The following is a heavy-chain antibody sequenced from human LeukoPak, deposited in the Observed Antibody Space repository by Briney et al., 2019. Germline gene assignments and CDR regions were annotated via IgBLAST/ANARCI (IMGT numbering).Heavy chain of an antibody. CDR3: AKTYADYEGN. J-gene: IGHJ4*02. D-gene: IGHD4-17*01. Sequence: AGGSLRLSCATSGFTLRNYAMSWVRQAPGKGLGWVSTISGSGSSGTTTYYADSVKGRFSISRDNSKNTLYLQMHSLRAEDTAVYYCAKTYADYEGNWGQGTLVTVSS. CDR1: GFTLRNYA. CDR2: ISGSGSSGTTT. V-gene: IGHV3-23*01.